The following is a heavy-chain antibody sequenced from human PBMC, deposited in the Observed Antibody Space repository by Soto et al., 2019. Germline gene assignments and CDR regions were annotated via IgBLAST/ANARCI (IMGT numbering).Heavy chain of an antibody. J-gene: IGHJ3*01. D-gene: IGHD2-21*02. Sequence: QVQLVESGGGVVQPGRSLRLSCAASGFTVSSYAIHLGRQAPGPGLEWVAVISYDGSNKYYADSVKGRFTISRDNSKNTLYLQMTRLRAEDTAVYYCARDIVVVSSTYAFDVWGQRTMVTVSS. V-gene: IGHV3-30-3*01. CDR2: ISYDGSNK. CDR3: ARDIVVVSSTYAFDV. CDR1: GFTVSSYA.